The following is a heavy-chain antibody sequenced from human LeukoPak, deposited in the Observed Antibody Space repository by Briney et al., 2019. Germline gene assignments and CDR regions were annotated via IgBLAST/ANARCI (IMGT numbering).Heavy chain of an antibody. D-gene: IGHD3-10*01. V-gene: IGHV1-46*01. CDR2: IAPSSGTT. CDR3: ARASGSSAVPFDY. Sequence: GSVKVSCKASGYTFTSNYMHWVRQAPGQGLEWMGVIAPSSGTTSYAQKFQGRVTMTRDTSTSTLYMELSSLTSEDTAVYYCARASGSSAVPFDYWGQGTLVTVSS. CDR1: GYTFTSNY. J-gene: IGHJ4*02.